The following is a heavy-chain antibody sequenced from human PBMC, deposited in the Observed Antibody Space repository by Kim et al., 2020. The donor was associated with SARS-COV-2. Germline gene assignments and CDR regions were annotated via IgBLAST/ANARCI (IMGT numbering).Heavy chain of an antibody. D-gene: IGHD3-10*01. V-gene: IGHV4-39*01. Sequence: SETLSLTCTVSGGSISSSSYYWGWIRQPPGKGLEWIGSIYYSGSTYYNPSLKSRVTISVDTSKNQFSLKLSSVTAADTAVYYCARRMLLWFGEFANWFDPWGQGTLVTVSS. J-gene: IGHJ5*02. CDR1: GGSISSSSYY. CDR3: ARRMLLWFGEFANWFDP. CDR2: IYYSGST.